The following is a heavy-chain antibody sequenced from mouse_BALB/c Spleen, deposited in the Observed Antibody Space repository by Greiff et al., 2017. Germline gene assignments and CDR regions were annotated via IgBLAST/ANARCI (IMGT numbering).Heavy chain of an antibody. CDR3: AIITTDD. D-gene: IGHD1-1*01. CDR2: IDPANGNT. J-gene: IGHJ2*01. Sequence: VQLQQSGAELVKPGASVKLSCTASGFNIKDTYMHWVKQRPEQGLAWIGRIDPANGNTKNDPKFQGKATITADTSSNTAYLQLSSLTSEDTAVYYCAIITTDDWGQGATLTVSS. V-gene: IGHV14-3*02. CDR1: GFNIKDTY.